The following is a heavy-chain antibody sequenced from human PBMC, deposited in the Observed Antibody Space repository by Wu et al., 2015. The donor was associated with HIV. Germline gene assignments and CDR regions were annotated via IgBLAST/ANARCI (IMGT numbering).Heavy chain of an antibody. J-gene: IGHJ5*02. CDR2: INPNSGGT. V-gene: IGHV1-2*02. CDR1: GYTFTGYY. D-gene: IGHD6-13*01. CDR3: ARAFPRRSSWYRPSWFDP. Sequence: QVQLVQSGAEVKKPGASVKVSCKASGYTFTGYYMHWVRQAPGQGLEWMGWINPNSGGTNYAQKFQGRVTMTRDTSISTAYMELSRLRSDDTAVYYCARAFPRRSSWYRPSWFDPWGQGTLVTVSS.